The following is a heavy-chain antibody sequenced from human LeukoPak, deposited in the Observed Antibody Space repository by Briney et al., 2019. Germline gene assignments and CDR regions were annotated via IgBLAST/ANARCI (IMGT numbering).Heavy chain of an antibody. CDR3: ARRKGYCTNGVYYIWFDP. Sequence: ASVKVSCKASGYTFTNYDINWVRQATGQGLEWMGWMNPNSGNTGYAQKFQGRVTITRDTSISTAYMKLSSLRSEDTAVYYCARRKGYCTNGVYYIWFDPWGQGTLVTVSS. V-gene: IGHV1-8*03. D-gene: IGHD2-8*01. CDR1: GYTFTNYD. CDR2: MNPNSGNT. J-gene: IGHJ5*02.